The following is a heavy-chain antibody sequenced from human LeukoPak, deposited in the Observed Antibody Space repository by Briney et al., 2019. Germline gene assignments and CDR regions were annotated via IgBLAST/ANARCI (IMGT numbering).Heavy chain of an antibody. V-gene: IGHV3-21*01. CDR2: ISSSSSYI. CDR1: GFTFSSYN. CDR3: ARGASRADY. Sequence: PGWSLRLSCPASGFTFSSYNMNWVRQAPGHRPEWVSSISSSSSYIYYADSVKGRFTISRDNAKNSLYLQMNSLRAEDTALYYCARGASRADYWGQGTLVTVSS. J-gene: IGHJ4*02.